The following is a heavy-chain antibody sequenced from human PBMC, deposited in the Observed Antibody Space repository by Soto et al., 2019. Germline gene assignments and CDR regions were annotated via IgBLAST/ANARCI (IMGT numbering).Heavy chain of an antibody. Sequence: GGSLRLSCAASGFTFSSYWMSWVRQAPGKGLEWVANIKRDGSEKYYVDSVKGRFTISRDNAKNTLYLQMNSLRAEDTAVYYCAKDIIVVVPAAIHYWGQGTLVTVSS. D-gene: IGHD2-2*01. CDR2: IKRDGSEK. V-gene: IGHV3-7*03. J-gene: IGHJ4*02. CDR1: GFTFSSYW. CDR3: AKDIIVVVPAAIHY.